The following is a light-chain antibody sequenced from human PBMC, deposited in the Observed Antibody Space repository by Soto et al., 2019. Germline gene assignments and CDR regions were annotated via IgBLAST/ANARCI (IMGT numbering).Light chain of an antibody. J-gene: IGLJ1*01. CDR2: GVT. CDR1: SSDIGGYNY. Sequence: QSVLTQPPSVSESPGQSITISCAGTSSDIGGYNYVSWYQQHPDKAPKLMIYGVTNRPSGVSDRFSGSKSGNTASLTISGLQAEDEADYYCTSYTSSSTYVFGTGTKVTVL. V-gene: IGLV2-14*01. CDR3: TSYTSSSTYV.